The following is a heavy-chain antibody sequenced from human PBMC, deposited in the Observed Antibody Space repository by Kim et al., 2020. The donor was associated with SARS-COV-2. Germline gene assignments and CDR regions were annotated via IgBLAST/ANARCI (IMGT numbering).Heavy chain of an antibody. CDR1: GFTFSSYD. CDR3: ARASSVATAHYYYYGMDV. D-gene: IGHD5-12*01. Sequence: GGSLRLSCAASGFTFSSYDMHWVRQAPGKGLEWVSAIGTAGDTYYPGSVKGRFTISRENAKNSLYLQMNSLRAGDTAVYYCARASSVATAHYYYYGMDVWGQGTTVTVSS. CDR2: IGTAGDT. J-gene: IGHJ6*02. V-gene: IGHV3-13*01.